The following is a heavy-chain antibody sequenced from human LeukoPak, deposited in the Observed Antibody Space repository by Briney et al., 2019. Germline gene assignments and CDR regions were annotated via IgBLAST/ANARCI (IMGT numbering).Heavy chain of an antibody. CDR3: ASGYCDSSGYSDY. CDR1: GGTFSSYA. D-gene: IGHD3-22*01. CDR2: IIPIFGIA. J-gene: IGHJ4*02. V-gene: IGHV1-69*04. Sequence: ASVKVSCKASGGTFSSYAISWVRQARGQGLEWMGRIIPIFGIANYAQKFQGRVTITADKSTSTAYMELSSLRSEDTAVYYCASGYCDSSGYSDYWGQGTLVTVSS.